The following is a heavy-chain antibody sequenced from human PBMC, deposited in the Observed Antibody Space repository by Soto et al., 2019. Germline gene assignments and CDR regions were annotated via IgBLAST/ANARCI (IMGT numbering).Heavy chain of an antibody. CDR3: AREFCSGGNCYTYYFDP. CDR2: IGSSGST. V-gene: IGHV3-23*01. Sequence: GGSLRLSCVASGFTFDTYALNWVRQAPGKGLEWVSAIGSSGSTYYADSVKGRFTISRDNAKSTLFLQMNSLRDEDTAVYYCAREFCSGGNCYTYYFDPWGQGIPVTVSS. D-gene: IGHD2-15*01. J-gene: IGHJ5*02. CDR1: GFTFDTYA.